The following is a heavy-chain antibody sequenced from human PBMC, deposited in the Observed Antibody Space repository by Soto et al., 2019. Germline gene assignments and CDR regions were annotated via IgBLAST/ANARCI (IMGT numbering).Heavy chain of an antibody. D-gene: IGHD3-3*01. CDR2: IDYSGST. CDR3: ARGGRTIFGRYFGY. Sequence: SETLSLTCTVSGGSISSGDYYWSWIRQPPGKGLEWIGYIDYSGSTYYNPSLKSRVTISVDTSKNQFSLKLSSVTAADTAVYYCARGGRTIFGRYFGYWRQGTLGTVSS. J-gene: IGHJ4*02. V-gene: IGHV4-30-4*01. CDR1: GGSISSGDYY.